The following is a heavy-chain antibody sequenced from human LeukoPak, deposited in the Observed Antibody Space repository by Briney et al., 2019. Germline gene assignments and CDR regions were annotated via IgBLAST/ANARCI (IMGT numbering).Heavy chain of an antibody. D-gene: IGHD2-2*01. Sequence: KPSETLSLTCTVSGGSISSYYWSWIRQPAGKGLEWIGRIYTSGSTNYNPSLKSRVTISVDKSKNQFSLKLSSVTAADTAVYYCARDNCIVVVPAAMSTAGYYYYMDVWGKGTTVTVSS. CDR3: ARDNCIVVVPAAMSTAGYYYYMDV. J-gene: IGHJ6*03. CDR2: IYTSGST. CDR1: GGSISSYY. V-gene: IGHV4-4*07.